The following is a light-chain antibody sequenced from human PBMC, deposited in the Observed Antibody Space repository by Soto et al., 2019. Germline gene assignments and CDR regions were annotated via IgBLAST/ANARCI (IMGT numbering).Light chain of an antibody. V-gene: IGKV3-20*01. CDR1: QSVSSSY. J-gene: IGKJ4*01. Sequence: EIVLTQSPGTLSLSPWERATLSCRASQSVSSSYLAWYQQKPGQAPRLLIYGASSRATGIPDRFSGSGSGTDFTLTISRLEPEDFAVYYCQQYGRSPLTFGGGTTVEIK. CDR2: GAS. CDR3: QQYGRSPLT.